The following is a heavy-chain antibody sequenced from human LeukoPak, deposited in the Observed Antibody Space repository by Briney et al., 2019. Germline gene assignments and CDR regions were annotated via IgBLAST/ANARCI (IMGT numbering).Heavy chain of an antibody. CDR1: GFTFSSYE. CDR3: ARPYYVAANYYFDY. J-gene: IGHJ4*02. Sequence: GGSLRLSCAASGFTFSSYEMNWVRQAPGKGLEWVSYISDTGSTIYYADSVKGRFTISRDNAKNSLYLQMNSLRAEDTAVYYCARPYYVAANYYFDYWGQGTLVTVSS. V-gene: IGHV3-48*03. CDR2: ISDTGSTI. D-gene: IGHD1-26*01.